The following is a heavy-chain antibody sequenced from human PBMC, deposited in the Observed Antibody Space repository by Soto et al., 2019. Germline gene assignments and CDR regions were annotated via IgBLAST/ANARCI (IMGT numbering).Heavy chain of an antibody. CDR1: GGSISSGGYY. CDR3: ARVNPGQWLVKY. D-gene: IGHD6-19*01. CDR2: IYCSETT. J-gene: IGHJ4*02. Sequence: QVQLQESGPGLVKPSQTLSLTCTVSGGSISSGGYYWSWIRQHPVKGLEWIGYIYCSETTYYNPSLKSRVTISVDTSKNQFSLKLTYVTAADTAGYYCARVNPGQWLVKYWGQGTLGTFSS. V-gene: IGHV4-31*03.